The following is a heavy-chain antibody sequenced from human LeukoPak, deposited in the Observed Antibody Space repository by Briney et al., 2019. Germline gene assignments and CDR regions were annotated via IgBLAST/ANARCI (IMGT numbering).Heavy chain of an antibody. CDR1: GFTFSYYA. V-gene: IGHV3-30*04. Sequence: PGGSLRLSCAASGFTFSYYAMHWVRQAPGKGLEWVAIITYDGRNTYYADSVKGRVTFSRDNSKSTLSLQMNSLRAEDTAVYYCARGSGSGWYDLADFDYWGQGTLVTVSS. D-gene: IGHD6-19*01. J-gene: IGHJ4*02. CDR3: ARGSGSGWYDLADFDY. CDR2: ITYDGRNT.